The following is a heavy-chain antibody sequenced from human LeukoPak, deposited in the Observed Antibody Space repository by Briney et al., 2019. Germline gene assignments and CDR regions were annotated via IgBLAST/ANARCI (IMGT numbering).Heavy chain of an antibody. V-gene: IGHV4-59*12. D-gene: IGHD4-23*01. CDR1: GGSISSYY. CDR2: IYYSGST. Sequence: SETLSLTCTVSGGSISSYYWSWIRQPPGKGLEWIGYIYYSGSTNYNPSLKSRVTISVDTSKNQFSLKLSSVTAADTAVYYCAGNRGLGRDYWGQGTLVTVSS. CDR3: AGNRGLGRDY. J-gene: IGHJ4*02.